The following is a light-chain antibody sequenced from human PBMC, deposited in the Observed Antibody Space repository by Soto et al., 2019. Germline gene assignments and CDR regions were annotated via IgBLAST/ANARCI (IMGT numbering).Light chain of an antibody. J-gene: IGKJ4*01. CDR2: AAS. CDR3: QQSYSTPLT. CDR1: QSISSY. V-gene: IGKV1-39*01. Sequence: DIQMTQSPSSLSASVGDRVTITCRASQSISSYLNWYQQKPGKAPKLLIYAASILQSGVPSRFSGSGSGTDFTLTISSLQPEHFATYYCQQSYSTPLTFGGGTKVEIK.